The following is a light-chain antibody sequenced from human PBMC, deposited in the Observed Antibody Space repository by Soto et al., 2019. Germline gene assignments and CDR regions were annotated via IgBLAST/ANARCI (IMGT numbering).Light chain of an antibody. J-gene: IGLJ1*01. CDR2: SNN. CDR3: AAWDESHYV. V-gene: IGLV1-44*01. Sequence: QAVVTQPPSASGTPGQRVTISCSGSSSNIGSNTVNWYQQLPGTAPKLLIYSNNQRPSGVPDRFSGSKSGTSASLAISGLQSEDEADYYCAAWDESHYVFGTGTKVTVL. CDR1: SSNIGSNT.